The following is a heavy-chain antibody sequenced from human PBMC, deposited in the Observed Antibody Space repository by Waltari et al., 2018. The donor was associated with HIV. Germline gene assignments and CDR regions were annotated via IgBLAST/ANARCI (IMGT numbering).Heavy chain of an antibody. D-gene: IGHD4-17*01. CDR3: TRGDFGDSDSLAH. Sequence: VESGGGLVQPGRSLRLSCTTSNSFTFANFAMSWVRQAPGKGLEWLGFIRSKAYSGATEYAPSVKGRITISRDNLKGIAYLQMDSLKIEDTAMYFCTRGDFGDSDSLAHWGQGTLVTVSS. J-gene: IGHJ4*02. CDR2: IRSKAYSGAT. V-gene: IGHV3-49*04. CDR1: NSFTFANFA.